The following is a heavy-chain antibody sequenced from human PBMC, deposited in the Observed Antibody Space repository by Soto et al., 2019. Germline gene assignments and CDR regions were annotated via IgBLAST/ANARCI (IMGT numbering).Heavy chain of an antibody. CDR1: GFTFSSYA. Sequence: PGGSLRLSCAASGFTFSSYAMHWVRQAPGKGLEWVAVISYDGSNKYYADSVKGRFTISRDNSKNTLYLQMNGLRAEDTAVYYCARLSRDDILTGYYPNYFDYWGQGTLVTVSS. CDR2: ISYDGSNK. D-gene: IGHD3-9*01. J-gene: IGHJ4*02. CDR3: ARLSRDDILTGYYPNYFDY. V-gene: IGHV3-30-3*01.